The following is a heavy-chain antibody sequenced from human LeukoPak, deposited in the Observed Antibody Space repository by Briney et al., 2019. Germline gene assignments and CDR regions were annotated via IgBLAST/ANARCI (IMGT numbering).Heavy chain of an antibody. CDR3: ARDRLGISDAFDI. CDR1: GYTFTNHG. CDR2: INTYSGDT. Sequence: GASVKVSCKAPGYTFTNHGLTWVRQAPGQGLEWMGWINTYSGDTKYGQKFQGRVTMTTDTSTSMVFLELMSLRSDDTAVYYCARDRLGISDAFDIWGPGTMVTVSS. V-gene: IGHV1-18*04. D-gene: IGHD1-14*01. J-gene: IGHJ3*02.